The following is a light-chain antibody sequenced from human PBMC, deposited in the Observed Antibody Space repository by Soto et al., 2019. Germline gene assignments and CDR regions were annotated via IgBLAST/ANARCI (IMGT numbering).Light chain of an antibody. J-gene: IGLJ2*01. V-gene: IGLV2-8*01. CDR3: SSYAGNNVI. CDR1: LSDVNGCNC. Sequence: QSALTQPPSASGSPGQSVTISCTGTLSDVNGCNCVSWYQQHPGKAPKLMIYDVAKRPSGVPDRFSGSRSGTTASLTVSGLQXEDEANYYCSSYAGNNVIFGGGTQLTVL. CDR2: DVA.